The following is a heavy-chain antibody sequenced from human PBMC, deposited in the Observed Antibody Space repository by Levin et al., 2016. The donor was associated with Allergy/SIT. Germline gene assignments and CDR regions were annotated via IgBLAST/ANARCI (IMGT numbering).Heavy chain of an antibody. CDR3: ARDLGYDSSGTMDV. Sequence: GESLKISCAASGFNFNAYGVHWVRQAPGKGLEWVAVIWYDGSHKYYADSVKGRFTISRDNSKNTLHLQINSLRAEDTAVYYCARDLGYDSSGTMDVWGQGTTATVSS. J-gene: IGHJ6*02. CDR2: IWYDGSHK. CDR1: GFNFNAYG. D-gene: IGHD3-22*01. V-gene: IGHV3-33*01.